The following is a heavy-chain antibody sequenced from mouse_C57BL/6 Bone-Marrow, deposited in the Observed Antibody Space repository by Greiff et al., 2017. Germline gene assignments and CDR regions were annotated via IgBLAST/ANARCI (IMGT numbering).Heavy chain of an antibody. V-gene: IGHV5-17*01. CDR2: ISSGGSTI. CDR3: ARPDYYGSSYGFAY. D-gene: IGHD1-1*01. Sequence: EVKLVESGGGLVKPGGSLKLSCAASGFTFSDYGMHWVRQAPEKGLEWVAYISSGGSTISYADTVKGRFTISRDTAKHTLFLQMTRLRSEDTAMYYCARPDYYGSSYGFAYWGQGTLVTVSA. J-gene: IGHJ3*01. CDR1: GFTFSDYG.